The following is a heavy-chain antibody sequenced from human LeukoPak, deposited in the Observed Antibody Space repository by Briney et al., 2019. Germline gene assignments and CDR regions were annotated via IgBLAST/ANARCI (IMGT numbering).Heavy chain of an antibody. CDR3: ARSGSLRIDWFDP. Sequence: PSETLSLTCTVSGGSISSYHWSWIRQPAGKGLEWIGRIYTSGSTNYNPSLKSRVTMSVDTSKNQFSLRLSSVTAADTAVYYCARSGSLRIDWFDPWGQGTLVTVSS. J-gene: IGHJ5*02. V-gene: IGHV4-4*07. D-gene: IGHD3-10*01. CDR1: GGSISSYH. CDR2: IYTSGST.